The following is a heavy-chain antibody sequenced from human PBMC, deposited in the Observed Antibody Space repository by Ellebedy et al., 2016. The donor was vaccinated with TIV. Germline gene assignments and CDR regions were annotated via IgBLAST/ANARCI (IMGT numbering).Heavy chain of an antibody. D-gene: IGHD6-13*01. CDR1: GFTFGDYA. CDR2: ISSSSSYT. V-gene: IGHV3-23*01. Sequence: GESLKISCTASGFTFGDYAMSWVRQAPGKGLEWVSYISSSSSYTNYADSVKGRFTISRDNSKNTLYLQMNSLRAEDTAVYYCAKQSSSWYDGVFDYWGQGTLVTVSS. CDR3: AKQSSSWYDGVFDY. J-gene: IGHJ4*02.